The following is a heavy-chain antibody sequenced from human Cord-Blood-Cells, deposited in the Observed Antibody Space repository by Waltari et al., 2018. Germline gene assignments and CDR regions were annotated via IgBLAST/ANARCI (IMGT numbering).Heavy chain of an antibody. CDR3: ARAYSGYDLSYYYYMDV. V-gene: IGHV1-8*03. J-gene: IGHJ6*03. D-gene: IGHD5-12*01. Sequence: QVQLVQSGAEVKKPGASVKVSCKASGYTFTSYDINWVRQATGQGLEWMGWMNPNSGNTGYAQKFQGRVTITRSTSISTAYMELSSLRSEDTAVYYCARAYSGYDLSYYYYMDVWGKGTTVTVSS. CDR2: MNPNSGNT. CDR1: GYTFTSYD.